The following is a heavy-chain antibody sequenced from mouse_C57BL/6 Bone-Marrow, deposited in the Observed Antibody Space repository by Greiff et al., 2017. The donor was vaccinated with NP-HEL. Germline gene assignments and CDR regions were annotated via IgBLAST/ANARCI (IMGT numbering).Heavy chain of an antibody. CDR1: GYTFTSYW. CDR2: IDPSDSYT. D-gene: IGHD2-4*01. V-gene: IGHV1-59*01. J-gene: IGHJ2*01. CDR3: ARGDYDAHDY. Sequence: QVQLQQPGAELVRPGTSVKLSCKASGYTFTSYWMHWVKQRPGQGLEWIGVIDPSDSYTNYNQKFKGKATLTVDTSSSTAYMQLSSLTSEDSAVYYCARGDYDAHDYGGRGTTLTVSS.